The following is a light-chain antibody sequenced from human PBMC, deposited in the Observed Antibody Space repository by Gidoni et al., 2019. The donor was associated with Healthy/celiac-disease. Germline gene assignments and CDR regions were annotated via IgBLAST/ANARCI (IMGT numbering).Light chain of an antibody. CDR3: AAWDDSLNGLYV. J-gene: IGLJ1*01. Sequence: QSVLTQPPSASGTPGQRVPISCSGSSSNIGSNTVNWYQQLPGTAPNLLIYSNNQRPSGVPDRFSGSKSGTSASLAISGLQSEDEADYYCAAWDDSLNGLYVFGTGTKVTVL. CDR2: SNN. CDR1: SSNIGSNT. V-gene: IGLV1-44*01.